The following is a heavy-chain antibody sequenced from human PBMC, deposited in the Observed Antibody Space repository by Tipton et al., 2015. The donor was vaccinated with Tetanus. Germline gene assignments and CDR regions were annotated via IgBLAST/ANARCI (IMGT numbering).Heavy chain of an antibody. CDR2: ISAYNGIA. CDR3: GRRGYSSGFDY. CDR1: GFTFTSYG. D-gene: IGHD6-19*01. V-gene: IGHV1-18*04. Sequence: QVQLVQSGAEVKKPGASVKVSCKTSGFTFTSYGFSWVRQAPGQGLEWMGWISAYNGIANYAQKLQDRVTMTTETSTTTAYLELRGLKSDDTAVYFCGRRGYSSGFDYWGQGTLVTVSS. J-gene: IGHJ4*02.